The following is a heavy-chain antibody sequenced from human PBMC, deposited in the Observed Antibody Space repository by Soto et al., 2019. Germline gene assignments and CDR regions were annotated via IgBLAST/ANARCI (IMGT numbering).Heavy chain of an antibody. Sequence: SETLSLTCTVSGGSISSYYWSWIRQPPGKGLEWIGYIYYSGSTNYNPSLKSRVIISVDTSKNQFSLHLSSVTAADTAVYYCARGRRRSESAAGTLDFWAQGTLVTVSS. D-gene: IGHD6-13*01. CDR2: IYYSGST. CDR1: GGSISSYY. J-gene: IGHJ4*02. CDR3: ARGRRRSESAAGTLDF. V-gene: IGHV4-59*12.